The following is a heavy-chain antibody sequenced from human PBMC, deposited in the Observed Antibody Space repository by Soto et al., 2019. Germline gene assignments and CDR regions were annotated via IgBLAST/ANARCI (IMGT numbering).Heavy chain of an antibody. Sequence: QVQVVQSGDEVKETGASVRVSCKTSGYSFTAYGISWVRQAPGQGLEWMGWISCYNGKTKYAQKVQGRVTMTTDTSTSTADMEVGSLRSDDTAIYYCARDAPPPELRFLEWHNYDYNGMDVWGQGTTVTVSS. D-gene: IGHD3-3*01. CDR2: ISCYNGKT. V-gene: IGHV1-18*01. CDR3: ARDAPPPELRFLEWHNYDYNGMDV. CDR1: GYSFTAYG. J-gene: IGHJ6*02.